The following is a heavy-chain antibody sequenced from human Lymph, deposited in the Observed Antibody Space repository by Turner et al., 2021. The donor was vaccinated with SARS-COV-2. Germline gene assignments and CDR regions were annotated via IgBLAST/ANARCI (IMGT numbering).Heavy chain of an antibody. CDR2: ISSSSSYI. CDR3: ARDIWRKSGYCDY. CDR1: GFTFSSYS. V-gene: IGHV3-21*01. D-gene: IGHD2-2*03. J-gene: IGHJ4*02. Sequence: EVQLVESGGGLVKPGGSLRLPCAASGFTFSSYSLTWVRQAPGKGLEWVSAISSSSSYIYYADSGKGRFTISRDNAKNSLYQQMNSLRAEDTAVYYCARDIWRKSGYCDYWGQGTLVTVSS.